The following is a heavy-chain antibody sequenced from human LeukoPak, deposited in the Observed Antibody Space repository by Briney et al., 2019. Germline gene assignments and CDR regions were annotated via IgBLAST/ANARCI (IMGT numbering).Heavy chain of an antibody. Sequence: GGSLRLSCAASGFTFNSYAIHWVRQAPGKGLEWVSYISSSSSTIYYADSVKGRFTISRDNAKNSLYLQMNSLRAEDTAVYYCARGLVGATGWFDPWGQGTLVPVSS. CDR1: GFTFNSYA. V-gene: IGHV3-48*01. D-gene: IGHD1-26*01. CDR3: ARGLVGATGWFDP. J-gene: IGHJ5*02. CDR2: ISSSSSTI.